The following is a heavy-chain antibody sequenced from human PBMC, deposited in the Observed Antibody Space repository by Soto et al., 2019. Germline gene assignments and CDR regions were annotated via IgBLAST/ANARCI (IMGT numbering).Heavy chain of an antibody. Sequence: GASVKVSCKASGYTFTSYYMHWVRQAPGQGLEWMGIINPSGGSTSYAQKFQGRVTMTRDTSTSTVYMELSSLRSEDTAVYYCARGSTRITMIVVVRHFDYWGHGTLVTVSS. D-gene: IGHD3-22*01. CDR3: ARGSTRITMIVVVRHFDY. V-gene: IGHV1-46*01. CDR1: GYTFTSYY. CDR2: INPSGGST. J-gene: IGHJ4*01.